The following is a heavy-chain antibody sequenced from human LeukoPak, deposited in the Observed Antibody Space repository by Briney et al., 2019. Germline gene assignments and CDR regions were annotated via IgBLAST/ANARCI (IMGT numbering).Heavy chain of an antibody. CDR1: GGSISSYY. J-gene: IGHJ6*03. D-gene: IGHD2-2*01. CDR3: ARSRYGSTSTNCYMDV. Sequence: SETLSLICSVAGGSISSYYWSWIRQPPGGGLEWIGYIYYSGSTNYNPSLKSRVTISVDTSKNQFSLKLSSVTAADTAVYCWARSRYGSTSTNCYMDVWGKGTTVTVSS. CDR2: IYYSGST. V-gene: IGHV4-59*08.